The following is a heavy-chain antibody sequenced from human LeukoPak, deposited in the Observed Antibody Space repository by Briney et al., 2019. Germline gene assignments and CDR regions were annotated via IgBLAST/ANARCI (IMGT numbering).Heavy chain of an antibody. CDR2: IYYSGST. Sequence: SETLSLTCTVSGGSISTASYNWGWIRQPPGKGLDWIGSIYYSGSTYYNPSLKSRVTISVDTSKNQFSLKLSSVTAADTAVYYCARLPSLRYYSGGPCWFDPWGQGTLVTVSS. CDR1: GGSISTASYN. J-gene: IGHJ5*02. CDR3: ARLPSLRYYSGGPCWFDP. V-gene: IGHV4-39*01. D-gene: IGHD2-15*01.